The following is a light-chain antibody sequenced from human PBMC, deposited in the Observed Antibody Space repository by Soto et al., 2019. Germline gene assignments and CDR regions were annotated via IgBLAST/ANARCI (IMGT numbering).Light chain of an antibody. CDR2: AAS. J-gene: IGKJ1*01. CDR1: QSISSY. V-gene: IGKV1-39*01. Sequence: DIQMTQSPSSLSASVGDRVTITCRASQSISSYLNWYQQKPGKAPKLLIYAASSLQSGVPSRFSGSGSGTDFTLTISSLQPEDFATYYCQQSYSTPPRTFGQGTKVDI. CDR3: QQSYSTPPRT.